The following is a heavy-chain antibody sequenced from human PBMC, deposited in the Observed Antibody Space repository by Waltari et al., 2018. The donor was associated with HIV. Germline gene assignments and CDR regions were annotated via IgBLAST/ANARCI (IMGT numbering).Heavy chain of an antibody. CDR1: GYSFIDFD. J-gene: IGHJ4*02. V-gene: IGHV1-8*02. D-gene: IGHD3-3*01. CDR3: MKGRRGALFGDE. CDR2: MNPDNGDA. Sequence: QVQLVQSGAEIKKPRASVRVSCKASGYSFIDFDINWVRRPPGRGLEWVGWMNPDNGDAGYGHKFKGRFSLTRDTSTDTAYMDVTNLKSEDTAIYYCMKGRRGALFGDEWGQGTLVTVSS.